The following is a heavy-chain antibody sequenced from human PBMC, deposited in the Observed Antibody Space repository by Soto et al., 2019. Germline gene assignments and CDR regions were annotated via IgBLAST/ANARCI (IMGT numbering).Heavy chain of an antibody. V-gene: IGHV4-34*01. CDR1: GGSFSGYY. J-gene: IGHJ6*03. Sequence: SETLSLTCAVYGGSFSGYYWSWIRQPPGKGLEWIGEINHSGSTNYNPSLKSRVTISVDTSKNQFSLKLSSVTAADTAVYYCATGSNDFWSGSPYYYYYMDVWGKGTTVTVSS. CDR2: INHSGST. CDR3: ATGSNDFWSGSPYYYYYMDV. D-gene: IGHD3-3*01.